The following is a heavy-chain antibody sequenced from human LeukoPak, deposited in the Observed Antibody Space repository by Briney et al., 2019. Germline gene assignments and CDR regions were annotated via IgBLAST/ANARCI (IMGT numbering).Heavy chain of an antibody. CDR2: SSPGGGAT. J-gene: IGHJ6*03. D-gene: IGHD1-1*01. CDR1: GDTFINDY. Sequence: ASVKVSCKASGDTFINDYIHWVRQAPGQGLEWMGVSSPGGGATTYAQKFQGRVTMTRDMSTSTVYMELRSLRSADTAVYYCARGNDGWPHYYYYFMDVWGKGTTVTVSS. CDR3: ARGNDGWPHYYYYFMDV. V-gene: IGHV1-46*01.